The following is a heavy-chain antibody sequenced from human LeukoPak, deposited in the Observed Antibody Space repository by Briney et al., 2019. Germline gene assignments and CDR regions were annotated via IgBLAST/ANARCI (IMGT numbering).Heavy chain of an antibody. CDR1: GGSISGWY. J-gene: IGHJ4*02. Sequence: SSETLSLTCTVSGGSISGWYWSWIRQPPGKGLEWIGYIHYSGSTNCNPSLKSRVTISADTTKNQFSLKLTSVTAADTAVYYCARQAHCTSDLCYPFDYWGQGTLVTVSS. V-gene: IGHV4-59*08. CDR2: IHYSGST. CDR3: ARQAHCTSDLCYPFDY. D-gene: IGHD2-8*01.